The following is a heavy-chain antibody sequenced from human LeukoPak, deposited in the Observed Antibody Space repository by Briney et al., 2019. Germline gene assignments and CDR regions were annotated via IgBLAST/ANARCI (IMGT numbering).Heavy chain of an antibody. CDR3: AKALGGYYYYGMDV. D-gene: IGHD1-26*01. Sequence: SGGSLRLSCAASGFTFSSYAMSWVRQAPGKGLEWVSAISGSGGSTYYADSVKGRFTISRDNSKNTLYLQMNSLRAEDTAVYYCAKALGGYYYYGMDVWGQGTTVTVSS. V-gene: IGHV3-23*01. J-gene: IGHJ6*02. CDR1: GFTFSSYA. CDR2: ISGSGGST.